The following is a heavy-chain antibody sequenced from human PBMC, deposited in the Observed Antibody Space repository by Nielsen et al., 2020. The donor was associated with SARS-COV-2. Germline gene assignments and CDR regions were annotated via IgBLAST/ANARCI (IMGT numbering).Heavy chain of an antibody. V-gene: IGHV3-74*01. CDR3: AKEGWGAVAGDFDY. Sequence: GESLKISCAASGFTFSSYWMHWVRQAPGKGLVWVSRINSDGSSTSYADSVKGRFTISRDNAKNTLYLQMNSLRAEDTAVYYCAKEGWGAVAGDFDYWGQGTLVTVSS. CDR1: GFTFSSYW. CDR2: INSDGSST. D-gene: IGHD6-19*01. J-gene: IGHJ4*02.